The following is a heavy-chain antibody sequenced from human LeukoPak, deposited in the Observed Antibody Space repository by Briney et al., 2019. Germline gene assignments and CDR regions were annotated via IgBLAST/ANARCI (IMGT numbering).Heavy chain of an antibody. V-gene: IGHV1-2*02. Sequence: GASVKVSCKASGYTFTGYYMHWVRQAPGQGLEWMGWINPNSGDTNYAEKLQGRVTMTRDTSITTAYMELSRLGSDDTAVYCCARQSWGARNFDYWGQGTLVTVSS. D-gene: IGHD6-13*01. CDR1: GYTFTGYY. CDR3: ARQSWGARNFDY. J-gene: IGHJ4*02. CDR2: INPNSGDT.